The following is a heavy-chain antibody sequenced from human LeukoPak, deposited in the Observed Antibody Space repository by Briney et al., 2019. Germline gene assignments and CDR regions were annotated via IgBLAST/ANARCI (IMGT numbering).Heavy chain of an antibody. CDR1: GGTFSSYA. V-gene: IGHV1-69*04. CDR2: IIPILGIA. Sequence: ASVKVSCKASGGTFSSYAISWVRQAPGQGLEWMGRIIPILGIANYAQKFQGRVTITVDKSTSTAYMELSSLRSEDTAVYYCARTPDSEITMIKEAWGQGTLVTASS. D-gene: IGHD3-22*01. J-gene: IGHJ5*02. CDR3: ARTPDSEITMIKEA.